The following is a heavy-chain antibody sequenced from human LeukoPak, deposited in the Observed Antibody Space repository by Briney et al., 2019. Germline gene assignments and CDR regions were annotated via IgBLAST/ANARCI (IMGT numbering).Heavy chain of an antibody. CDR2: IDEFGSVT. V-gene: IGHV3-74*01. CDR1: GFTFSSYW. Sequence: PGGSLRLSCAASGFTFSSYWMHWVRQVPGKGLAWVSRIDEFGSVTNSADSVQGRFSISRDNAKNALYLQMNSLRAEGTAVYYCVRDMFGGRDYWGQGTLVTVSS. D-gene: IGHD3-10*02. CDR3: VRDMFGGRDY. J-gene: IGHJ4*02.